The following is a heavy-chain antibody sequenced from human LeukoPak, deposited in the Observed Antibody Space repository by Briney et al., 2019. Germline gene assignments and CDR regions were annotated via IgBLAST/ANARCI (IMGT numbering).Heavy chain of an antibody. Sequence: KRGESLKISCKGSGYSFTSYWIGWVRQMPGKGLEWMGIIYPGDSDTRYSPSFQGQVTISADKSISTAYLQWSSLKASDTAMYYCARTGTRRDGYNWRNWFDPWGQGTLVTVSS. CDR2: IYPGDSDT. V-gene: IGHV5-51*01. CDR1: GYSFTSYW. J-gene: IGHJ5*02. D-gene: IGHD5-24*01. CDR3: ARTGTRRDGYNWRNWFDP.